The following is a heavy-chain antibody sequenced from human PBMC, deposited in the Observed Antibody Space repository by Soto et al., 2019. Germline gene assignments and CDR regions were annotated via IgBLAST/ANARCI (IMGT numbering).Heavy chain of an antibody. CDR1: GYTFTSYD. CDR3: AKSAYYDILTGYYIA. J-gene: IGHJ6*02. V-gene: IGHV1-18*01. CDR2: ISAYNGNT. D-gene: IGHD3-9*01. Sequence: ASLKVSCNASGYTFTSYDINWVLQATGQGLEWMGWISAYNGNTNYAQKLQGRVTMTTDTSTSTAYMELRSLRSDDTAVYYCAKSAYYDILTGYYIAWGQGTTVSVSS.